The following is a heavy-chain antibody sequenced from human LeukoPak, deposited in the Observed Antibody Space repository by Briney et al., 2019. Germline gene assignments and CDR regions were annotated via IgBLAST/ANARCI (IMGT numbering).Heavy chain of an antibody. J-gene: IGHJ2*01. CDR3: AKGASMVAATYWYFDL. CDR1: GFTFSNYG. Sequence: GGSLRLSCVASGFTFSNYGMHWVRQAPGKGLEWVVVISYDGNKKYYADSVKDRFTISRDNSKNTVSLQMNSLKTEDTAVYYCAKGASMVAATYWYFDLWGRGTPVSVSS. CDR2: ISYDGNKK. D-gene: IGHD2-15*01. V-gene: IGHV3-30*18.